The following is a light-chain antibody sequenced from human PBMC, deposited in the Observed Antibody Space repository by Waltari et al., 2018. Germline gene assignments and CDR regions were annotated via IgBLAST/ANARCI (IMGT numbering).Light chain of an antibody. J-gene: IGKJ1*01. CDR1: RSLLHGNGNTY. V-gene: IGKV2D-29*02. Sequence: DIVMSQTPRSLPVTPGEPASIACKSRRSLLHGNGNTYLHWYRQKPGKSQRLLIYKVSNRESGVPARFRGSGSGTDFTLKFSRVEPEDVGVYYCMQRTKDPRTFGQGTKVEIK. CDR2: KVS. CDR3: MQRTKDPRT.